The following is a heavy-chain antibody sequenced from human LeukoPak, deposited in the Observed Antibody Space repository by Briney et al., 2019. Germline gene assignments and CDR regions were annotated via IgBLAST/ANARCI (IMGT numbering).Heavy chain of an antibody. CDR2: ISGSGGST. Sequence: GGSLRLSCAASGFTFSSYAMSWVRQAPGKGLEWVSAISGSGGSTYYADSVKGRFTISRDNSKNTLYLQMNSLRAEDTAVYYCATPMKLMIVVVTAIDYWGQGTLVTVSS. V-gene: IGHV3-23*01. CDR1: GFTFSSYA. J-gene: IGHJ4*02. CDR3: ATPMKLMIVVVTAIDY. D-gene: IGHD3-22*01.